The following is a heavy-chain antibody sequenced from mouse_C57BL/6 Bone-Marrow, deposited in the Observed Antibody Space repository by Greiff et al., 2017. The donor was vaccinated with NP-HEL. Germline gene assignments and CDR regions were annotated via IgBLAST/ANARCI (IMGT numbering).Heavy chain of an antibody. CDR3: ARRGSLLRPAMDY. D-gene: IGHD1-2*01. Sequence: QVQLQQSGAELARPGASVKLSCKASGYTFTSYGISWVKQRTGQGLEWIGEIYPRSGNTYYNEKFKGKATLTADKSSSTAYMELRSLTSEDAAVYFCARRGSLLRPAMDYWGQGTSVTVSS. CDR1: GYTFTSYG. V-gene: IGHV1-81*01. J-gene: IGHJ4*01. CDR2: IYPRSGNT.